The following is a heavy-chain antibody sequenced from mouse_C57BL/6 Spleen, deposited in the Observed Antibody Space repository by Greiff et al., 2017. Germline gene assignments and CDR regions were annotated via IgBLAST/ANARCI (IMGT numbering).Heavy chain of an antibody. CDR2: IDPSDSYT. V-gene: IGHV1-50*01. J-gene: IGHJ4*01. CDR3: ARDRPAMDY. CDR1: GYTFTSYW. Sequence: QVQLQQPGAELVKPGASVKLSCKASGYTFTSYWMQWVKQRPGQGLEWIGEIDPSDSYTNYNQKFKGKATLTVDTSSSTAYMQLSILTSEDSAVYYCARDRPAMDYWGQGTSVTVSS.